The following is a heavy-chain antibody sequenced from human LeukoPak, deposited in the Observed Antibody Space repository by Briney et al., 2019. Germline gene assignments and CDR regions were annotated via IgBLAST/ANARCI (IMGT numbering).Heavy chain of an antibody. CDR2: IIPILGIA. D-gene: IGHD3-22*01. CDR1: GGTFSSYA. J-gene: IGHJ5*02. V-gene: IGHV1-69*04. Sequence: SVKVSCKASGGTFSSYAISWVRQAPGQGLEWMGRIIPILGIANYARKFQGRVTITADKSTSTAYMELSSLRSEDTAVYYCARDPYYYDSSGGFDPWGQGTLVTVSS. CDR3: ARDPYYYDSSGGFDP.